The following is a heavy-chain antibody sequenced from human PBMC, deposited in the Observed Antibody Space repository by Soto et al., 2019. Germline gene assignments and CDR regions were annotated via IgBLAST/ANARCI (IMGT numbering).Heavy chain of an antibody. CDR2: ISYDGSNK. J-gene: IGHJ4*02. Sequence: QVQLVESGGGVVQPGRSLRLSCAASGFTFSSYAMHWVRQAPGKGLEWVAVISYDGSNKYYADSVKGRFTISRDNSKNTLYLQMNSLRAEDTAVYYCARDRSKLTMVRGVMNYWGQGTLVTVSS. CDR1: GFTFSSYA. D-gene: IGHD3-10*01. CDR3: ARDRSKLTMVRGVMNY. V-gene: IGHV3-30-3*01.